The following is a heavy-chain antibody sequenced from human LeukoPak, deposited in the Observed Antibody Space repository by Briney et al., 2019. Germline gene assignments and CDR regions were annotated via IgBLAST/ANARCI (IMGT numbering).Heavy chain of an antibody. J-gene: IGHJ4*02. V-gene: IGHV1-18*01. CDR2: ISGYNGHT. CDR3: ARDGGIAAAGLSDY. Sequence: ASVKVSCKASGYTFTSYGISWVRQAPGQGLEWMGWISGYNGHTKYAQKFQGRATMTTDTSTSTAYMELRSLRSDDTAVYYCARDGGIAAAGLSDYWGQGTLVTVSS. CDR1: GYTFTSYG. D-gene: IGHD6-13*01.